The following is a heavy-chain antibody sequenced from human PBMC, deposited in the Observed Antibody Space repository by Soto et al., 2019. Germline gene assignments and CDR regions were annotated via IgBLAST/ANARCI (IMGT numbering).Heavy chain of an antibody. CDR3: ARLFGWYGYYYYGMDV. Sequence: QLQLQESGPGLVKPSETLSLTCTVSGGSISSSSYYWGWIRQPPGKGLEWIGSIYYSGSTYYNPSLKSRVTISVDTSNNQFSLKLSSVTAADTAVYYCARLFGWYGYYYYGMDVWGQGTTVTVSS. CDR1: GGSISSSSYY. CDR2: IYYSGST. V-gene: IGHV4-39*01. J-gene: IGHJ6*02. D-gene: IGHD6-19*01.